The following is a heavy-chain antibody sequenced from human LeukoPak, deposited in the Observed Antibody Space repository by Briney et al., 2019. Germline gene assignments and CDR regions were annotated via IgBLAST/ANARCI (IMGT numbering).Heavy chain of an antibody. J-gene: IGHJ4*02. D-gene: IGHD6-19*01. CDR1: GFTFSSYA. CDR3: AKGCGWYV. CDR2: NTSGGNT. Sequence: GGSLRLSCAASGFTFSSYAMTWVRQAPGKGLEWVSVNTSGGNTDYADPVKGRFTISRDNSKNTLYLQMNSLRAEDTAVYYCAKGCGWYVWGQGTLVTVSS. V-gene: IGHV3-23*01.